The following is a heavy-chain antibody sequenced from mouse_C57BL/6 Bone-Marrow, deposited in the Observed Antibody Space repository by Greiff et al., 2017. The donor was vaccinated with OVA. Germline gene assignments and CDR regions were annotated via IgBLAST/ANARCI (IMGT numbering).Heavy chain of an antibody. CDR1: EYEFPSHD. J-gene: IGHJ1*03. Sequence: EVMLVESGGGLVQPGESLKLSCESNEYEFPSHDMSWVRKTPEKRLELVAAINSDGGSTYYPDTMERRFIISRDNTKKTLYLQMSSLRSEDTALYYCARRGYGSSSHWYFDVWGTGTTVTVSS. CDR3: ARRGYGSSSHWYFDV. CDR2: INSDGGST. V-gene: IGHV5-2*01. D-gene: IGHD1-1*01.